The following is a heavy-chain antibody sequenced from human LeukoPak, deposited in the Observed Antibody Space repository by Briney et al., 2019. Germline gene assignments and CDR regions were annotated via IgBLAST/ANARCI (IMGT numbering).Heavy chain of an antibody. D-gene: IGHD2-8*01. V-gene: IGHV3-30*02. CDR3: AKARCSNGIGCYYYYMDV. CDR1: GFTFRSYG. J-gene: IGHJ6*03. CDR2: IQNDGSNE. Sequence: PGGSLRLSCAASGFTFRSYGMQWVRQAPGKGLEWVAYIQNDGSNEQYADSVKGRFSISRDSSKTISYLPMNSLSAEDTAVYYCAKARCSNGIGCYYYYMDVWGKGTTVTISS.